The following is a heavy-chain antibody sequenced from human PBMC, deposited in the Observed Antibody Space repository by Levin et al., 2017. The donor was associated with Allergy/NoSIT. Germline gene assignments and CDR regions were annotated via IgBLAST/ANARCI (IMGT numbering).Heavy chain of an antibody. D-gene: IGHD1-1*01. CDR2: IIPLFGSA. Sequence: SVKVSCKASGGPFSSYGFTWVRQAPGQGPEWMGGIIPLFGSANYAQKFQGRLTMSADESTTTLYMELSSLRSEDTAVYYCARLAATTGTKHYGMDVWGQGTTVTVSS. V-gene: IGHV1-69*13. CDR3: ARLAATTGTKHYGMDV. J-gene: IGHJ6*02. CDR1: GGPFSSYG.